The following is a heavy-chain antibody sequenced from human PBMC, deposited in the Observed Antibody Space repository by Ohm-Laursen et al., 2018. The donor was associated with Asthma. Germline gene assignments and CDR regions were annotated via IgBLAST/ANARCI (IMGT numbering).Heavy chain of an antibody. Sequence: SLRLSCAASGFTFSSYAMSWVRQAPGKGLEWVSAISGSGGSTYYADSVKGRFTISRDNSKNTLYLHMNSLRAEDTAVYSCAKALGGSTYYFNYWGQGTLATVSS. CDR1: GFTFSSYA. J-gene: IGHJ4*02. V-gene: IGHV3-23*01. D-gene: IGHD2-21*01. CDR3: AKALGGSTYYFNY. CDR2: ISGSGGST.